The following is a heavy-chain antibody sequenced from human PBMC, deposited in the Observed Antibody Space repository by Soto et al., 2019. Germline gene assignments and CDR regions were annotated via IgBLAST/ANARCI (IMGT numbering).Heavy chain of an antibody. CDR2: INHSGSP. CDR3: ARGRGGGNSVYFDH. J-gene: IGHJ4*02. V-gene: IGHV4-34*01. Sequence: NPSETLSLTCAVYGESLSYYYWIWIRQPPGKGLEWIGEINHSGSPNYNPSLKSRVIISVDTSKNQFSLKVSSVTAADTAVYYRARGRGGGNSVYFDHWGQETLVTSPQ. CDR1: GESLSYYY. D-gene: IGHD2-21*02.